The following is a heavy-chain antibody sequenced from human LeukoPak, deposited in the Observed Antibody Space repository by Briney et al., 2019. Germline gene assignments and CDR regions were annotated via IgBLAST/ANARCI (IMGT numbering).Heavy chain of an antibody. J-gene: IGHJ4*02. CDR1: GGSFSGYY. V-gene: IGHV4-34*01. Sequence: SETLSLTCAVYGGSFSGYYWSWIRRPPGKGLEWIGEINHSGSTNYNPSLKSRVTISVDTSKNQFSLKLSSVTAADTAVYYCARGEEHIVVVTAIRGGYYFDYWGQGTLVTVSS. CDR2: INHSGST. D-gene: IGHD2-21*02. CDR3: ARGEEHIVVVTAIRGGYYFDY.